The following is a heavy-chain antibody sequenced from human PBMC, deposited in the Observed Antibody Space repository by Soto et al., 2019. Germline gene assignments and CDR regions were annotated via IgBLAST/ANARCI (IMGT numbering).Heavy chain of an antibody. V-gene: IGHV1-18*01. CDR3: ARDQNIIIMVYALHPDIDY. D-gene: IGHD2-8*01. CDR1: GYTFTSFV. CDR2: ISAYNGNT. Sequence: VPVKGSFKASGYTFTSFVISWLRQAPVQGLEWMGWISAYNGNTDYAQKLQGRVTMNTDTSTSTAYMELRSLRSDETAVYYCARDQNIIIMVYALHPDIDYCGQGILVNVSS. J-gene: IGHJ4*02.